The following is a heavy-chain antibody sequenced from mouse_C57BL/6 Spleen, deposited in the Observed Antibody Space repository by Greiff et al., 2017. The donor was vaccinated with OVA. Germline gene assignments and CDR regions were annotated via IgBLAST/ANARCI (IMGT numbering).Heavy chain of an antibody. Sequence: EVQVVESGPELVKPGASVKISCKASGYSFTGYYMHWVKQSHGNILDWIGYIYPYNGVSSYNQKFKGKATLTVDKSSSTAYMELRSLTSEDSAVYYCARGGYYEGVDYWGQGTTLTVSS. V-gene: IGHV1-31*01. J-gene: IGHJ2*01. CDR2: IYPYNGVS. CDR3: ARGGYYEGVDY. D-gene: IGHD2-3*01. CDR1: GYSFTGYY.